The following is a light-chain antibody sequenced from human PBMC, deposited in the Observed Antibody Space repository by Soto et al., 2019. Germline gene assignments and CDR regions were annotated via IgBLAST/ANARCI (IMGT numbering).Light chain of an antibody. V-gene: IGLV2-23*03. CDR3: CSYAGSSTFVV. CDR2: EGS. Sequence: QSALTQPASVSGSPGQSITISCTGTSSDVGSYNLVSWYQQHPGKAPKLMIYEGSKRPSGVSNRFSGSNSGNTDSLTISGLQAEDEADYSCCSYAGSSTFVVFGGGTKVTVL. CDR1: SSDVGSYNL. J-gene: IGLJ2*01.